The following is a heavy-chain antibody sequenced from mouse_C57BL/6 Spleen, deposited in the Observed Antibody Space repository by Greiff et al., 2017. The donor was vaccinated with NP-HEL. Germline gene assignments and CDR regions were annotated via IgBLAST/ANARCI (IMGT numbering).Heavy chain of an antibody. CDR2: IFPGSGST. D-gene: IGHD1-1*01. CDR3: ARNYGSSYVLFDY. J-gene: IGHJ2*01. V-gene: IGHV1-75*01. Sequence: VQLQQSGPELVKPGASVKISCKASGYTFTDYYINWVKQRPGQGLEWIGWIFPGSGSTYYNEKFKGKATLTVDKSSSTAYMLLSSLTSEDSAVYFCARNYGSSYVLFDYWGQGTTLTVSS. CDR1: GYTFTDYY.